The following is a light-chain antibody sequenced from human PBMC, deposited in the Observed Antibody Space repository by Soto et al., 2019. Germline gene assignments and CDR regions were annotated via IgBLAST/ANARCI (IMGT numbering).Light chain of an antibody. V-gene: IGKV3D-15*01. CDR3: QQYGDWPGA. CDR2: HAS. Sequence: EIVMTQSPPTLSVSPGERATLSCRASQSVGSKLAWYQQRPGQAPRLLIYHASNRATGIPARFSGSGSGTEFSLTISSLQSEDFAVYSCQQYGDWPGAFGGGTKVEIK. J-gene: IGKJ4*01. CDR1: QSVGSK.